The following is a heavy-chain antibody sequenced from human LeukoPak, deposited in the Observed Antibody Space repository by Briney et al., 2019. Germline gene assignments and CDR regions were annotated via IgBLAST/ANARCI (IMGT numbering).Heavy chain of an antibody. CDR3: ARDRVRVVVAATSYDY. J-gene: IGHJ4*02. CDR1: GFTFSSYS. D-gene: IGHD2-15*01. Sequence: GGSLRLSCAASGFTFSSYSMNWVRQAPGMGLEWVSSISSSSSYIYYADSVKGRFTISRDNAKNSLYLQMNSLRAEDTAVYYCARDRVRVVVAATSYDYWGQGTLVTVSS. CDR2: ISSSSSYI. V-gene: IGHV3-21*01.